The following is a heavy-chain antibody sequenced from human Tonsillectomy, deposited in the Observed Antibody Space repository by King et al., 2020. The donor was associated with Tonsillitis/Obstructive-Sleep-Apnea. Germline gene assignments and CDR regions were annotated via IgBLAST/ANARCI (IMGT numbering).Heavy chain of an antibody. CDR3: ARGRGGTIPY. Sequence: VQLQQWGAGLLKPSETLSLTCAVYGGSFSGYYWSWSRQPPGKGLEWIGEINHSGSTNYNPSLKSRVTKSVDTSKNQFSLKLSSVTAADTAVYYCARGRGGTIPYWGQGTLVTVSS. CDR1: GGSFSGYY. V-gene: IGHV4-34*01. CDR2: INHSGST. J-gene: IGHJ4*02. D-gene: IGHD2-15*01.